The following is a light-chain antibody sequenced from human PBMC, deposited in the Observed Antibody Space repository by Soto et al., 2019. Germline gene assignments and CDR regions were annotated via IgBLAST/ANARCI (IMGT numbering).Light chain of an antibody. V-gene: IGKV3-15*01. CDR1: QSVSSSY. CDR3: QQYNDWLWT. CDR2: GTS. J-gene: IGKJ1*01. Sequence: EVVLTQSPGTLSFSPGERATPSCRASQSVSSSYLAWYQQKPGQAPRLLIYGTSTRATGIPARFSGSGSGTEFTLTISSLQSEDFAVYYCQQYNDWLWTFGQGTKVDIK.